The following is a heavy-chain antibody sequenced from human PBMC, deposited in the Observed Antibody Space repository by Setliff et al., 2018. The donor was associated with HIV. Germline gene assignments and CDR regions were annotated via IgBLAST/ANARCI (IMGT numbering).Heavy chain of an antibody. CDR2: IYTSGST. J-gene: IGHJ6*02. Sequence: PSETLSLTCTVSDGSISSYYWSWIRQPAGEGLEWIGRIYTSGSTNYNPSLKSRVTISVDTSKNQFSLKLSSVIAADTAVYYCARIFGDQGYYYGMDVWGQGTTVTVSS. V-gene: IGHV4-4*07. D-gene: IGHD3-3*01. CDR1: DGSISSYY. CDR3: ARIFGDQGYYYGMDV.